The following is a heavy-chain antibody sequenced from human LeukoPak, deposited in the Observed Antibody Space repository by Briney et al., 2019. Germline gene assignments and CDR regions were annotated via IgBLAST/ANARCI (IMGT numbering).Heavy chain of an antibody. J-gene: IGHJ6*04. CDR1: GFTFSSYG. Sequence: GGSQRLSCAASGFTFSSYGMSWVRQAPGKGLEWVSGISGSGGNTYYADSVKGRFTISRDNSKNTLYLQMNSLRAEDMAVYYCAKWRSVLTPPDVWGKGTTVTISS. CDR3: AKWRSVLTPPDV. D-gene: IGHD2-8*01. CDR2: ISGSGGNT. V-gene: IGHV3-23*01.